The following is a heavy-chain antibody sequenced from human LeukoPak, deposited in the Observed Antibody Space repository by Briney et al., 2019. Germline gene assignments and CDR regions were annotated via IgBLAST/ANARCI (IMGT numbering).Heavy chain of an antibody. J-gene: IGHJ4*02. Sequence: SETLSLTCAVYGGSFSGYYWSWIRQPPGKGLEWIGEINHSGSTNYNPSLKSRVTISVDTSKNQFSLKLSSVTAADTAVYYCASLATVTTPFDYWGQGTLATVSS. V-gene: IGHV4-34*01. CDR2: INHSGST. CDR3: ASLATVTTPFDY. CDR1: GGSFSGYY. D-gene: IGHD4-4*01.